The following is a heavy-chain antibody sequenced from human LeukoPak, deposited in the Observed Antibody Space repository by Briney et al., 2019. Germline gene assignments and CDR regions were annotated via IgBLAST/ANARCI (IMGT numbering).Heavy chain of an antibody. V-gene: IGHV4-39*01. CDR3: ARGPYYYLSRPPLDI. J-gene: IGHJ3*02. Sequence: ETLSLTCTVSGGSISSSNYCWGWIRQPPGKGLEWIGSIHYSGSTYYNPSLQSQVTISVDTSKNQFSLKLSSVTAADTAVYYCARGPYYYLSRPPLDIWGQGTMVTVSS. D-gene: IGHD3-10*01. CDR2: IHYSGST. CDR1: GGSISSSNYC.